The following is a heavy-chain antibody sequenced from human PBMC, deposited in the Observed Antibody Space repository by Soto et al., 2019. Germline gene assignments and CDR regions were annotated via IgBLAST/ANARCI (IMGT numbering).Heavy chain of an antibody. CDR2: ISGSGGST. D-gene: IGHD3-3*01. CDR3: AKIPEDTYYDFWSGYPTTQIDY. J-gene: IGHJ4*02. Sequence: GGSLRLSCAASGFTFSSYVMSWVRQAPGKGLEWVSAISGSGGSTYYADSVKGQFTISRDNSKNTVYLQMNSLRAEDTAVYYCAKIPEDTYYDFWSGYPTTQIDYWGQGTLVTVSS. V-gene: IGHV3-23*01. CDR1: GFTFSSYV.